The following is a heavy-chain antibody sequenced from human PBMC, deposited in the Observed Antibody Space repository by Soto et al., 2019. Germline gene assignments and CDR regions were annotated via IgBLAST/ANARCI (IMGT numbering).Heavy chain of an antibody. J-gene: IGHJ4*02. CDR3: AKVGMEYQLPIYFDY. Sequence: GGSLRLSCAASGFTFSSYAMSWVRQAPGKGLEWVSAISGSGGSTYYADSVKGRFTIPRDNSKNTLYLQMNSLRAEDTAVYYCAKVGMEYQLPIYFDYWGQGALVTVSS. CDR2: ISGSGGST. V-gene: IGHV3-23*01. D-gene: IGHD2-2*01. CDR1: GFTFSSYA.